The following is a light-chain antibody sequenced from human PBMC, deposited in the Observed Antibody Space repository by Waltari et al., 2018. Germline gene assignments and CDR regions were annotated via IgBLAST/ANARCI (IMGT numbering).Light chain of an antibody. J-gene: IGKJ5*01. CDR2: DAS. CDR1: QSVSNY. Sequence: EVVLTQSPATLSLSPGERATLSCRASQSVSNYLAWYQQKPGQAPRLLIYDASNRATGTPARFSGSGSGTDFTLTISSLEPEDFAVYDCQQRRNWPPITFGQGTRLEIK. CDR3: QQRRNWPPIT. V-gene: IGKV3-11*01.